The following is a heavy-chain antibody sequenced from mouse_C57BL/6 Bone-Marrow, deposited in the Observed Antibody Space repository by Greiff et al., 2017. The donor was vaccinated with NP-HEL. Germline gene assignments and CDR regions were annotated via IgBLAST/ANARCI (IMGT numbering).Heavy chain of an antibody. CDR2: IHPNSGST. Sequence: VQLQQPGAELVKPGASVKLSCKASGYTFTSYWMHWVKQRPGQGLEWIGMIHPNSGSTNYNEKFKSKATLTVDKSSSTAYMQLSSLTSEDSAVYYCAIYGNYDYAMDYWGQGTSVTVSS. D-gene: IGHD2-1*01. CDR1: GYTFTSYW. J-gene: IGHJ4*01. CDR3: AIYGNYDYAMDY. V-gene: IGHV1-64*01.